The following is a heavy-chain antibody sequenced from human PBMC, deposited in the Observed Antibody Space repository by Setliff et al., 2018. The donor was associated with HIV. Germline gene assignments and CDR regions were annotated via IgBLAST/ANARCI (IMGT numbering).Heavy chain of an antibody. V-gene: IGHV3-48*01. CDR2: ISSRSTTI. CDR3: ASDFLGSDAFDI. J-gene: IGHJ3*02. CDR1: GFTFSSSN. D-gene: IGHD3-16*01. Sequence: GGSLSLSCAASGFTFSSSNMNWVRQAPGKGLEWLSFISSRSTTIYYADSVKGRFTISRDNAENSLYLQMNSLRVDDTAVYYCASDFLGSDAFDIWGQGTMGTVSS.